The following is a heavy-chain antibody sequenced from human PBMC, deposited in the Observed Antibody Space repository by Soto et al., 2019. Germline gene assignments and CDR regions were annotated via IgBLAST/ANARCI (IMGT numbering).Heavy chain of an antibody. D-gene: IGHD6-25*01. CDR3: ARSSGHDAFDI. V-gene: IGHV3-48*03. CDR2: ISSSGGTI. CDR1: GFTFSSYE. J-gene: IGHJ3*02. Sequence: PGGSLRLSCAASGFTFSSYEMNWVRQAPGKGLEWVSYISSSGGTIYYADSVKGRFTISRDNAKNSLYLQMNSLRAEDTAVYYCARSSGHDAFDIWGQGTMVTVSS.